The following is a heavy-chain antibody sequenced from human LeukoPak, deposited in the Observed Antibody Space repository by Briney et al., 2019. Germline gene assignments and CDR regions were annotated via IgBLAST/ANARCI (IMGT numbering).Heavy chain of an antibody. D-gene: IGHD6-13*01. CDR1: GGSFSGYY. CDR2: INHSGST. CDR3: ARGKAAAVKNRPPSWFDR. J-gene: IGHJ5*02. V-gene: IGHV4-34*01. Sequence: SETLSLTCAVYGGSFSGYYWSWIHQPRGKGLEWIGEINHSGSTKYNPSLKSRVTISVDTSKNQFSLKLSSVTAADTAVYYCARGKAAAVKNRPPSWFDRWGQGTLVTVSS.